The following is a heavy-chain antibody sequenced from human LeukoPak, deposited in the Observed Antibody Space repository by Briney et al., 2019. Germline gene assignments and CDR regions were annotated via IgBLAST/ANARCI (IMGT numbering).Heavy chain of an antibody. Sequence: PGGSLRLSCAASGFTVSSNYMSWVRQAPGKGLEWVSVIYSGGSTYYADSVKGRFTISRDNSKNTLYLQMNSLRAEDTAVYYRARDKPHRYCSGGSCYSTPDYYYYGMDVWGQGTTVTVSS. J-gene: IGHJ6*02. D-gene: IGHD2-15*01. CDR1: GFTVSSNY. V-gene: IGHV3-66*01. CDR3: ARDKPHRYCSGGSCYSTPDYYYYGMDV. CDR2: IYSGGST.